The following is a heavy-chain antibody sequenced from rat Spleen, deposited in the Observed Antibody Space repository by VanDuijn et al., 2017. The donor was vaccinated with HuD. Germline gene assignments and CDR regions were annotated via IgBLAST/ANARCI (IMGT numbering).Heavy chain of an antibody. Sequence: EVQLVESGGGLVQPGRSLKLSCAASGFTFSNYDMAWVLQAPTKGLEWVASISPSGGTTYYRDSVKGRFTVSRDNAKSTLYLQMNSLRSEDTATYYCTRPHSSLYVMDAWGQGASVTVSS. D-gene: IGHD1-2*01. CDR3: TRPHSSLYVMDA. J-gene: IGHJ4*01. CDR2: ISPSGGTT. CDR1: GFTFSNYD. V-gene: IGHV5S23*01.